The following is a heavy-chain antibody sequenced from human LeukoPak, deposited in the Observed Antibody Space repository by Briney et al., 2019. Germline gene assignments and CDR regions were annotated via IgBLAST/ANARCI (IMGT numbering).Heavy chain of an antibody. CDR2: INPNSGGT. Sequence: ASVKVSCKASGYTFTGYYMHWVRQAPGRGLEWMGWINPNSGGTNYAQKFQGRVTMTRDTSISTAYMELSSLRSEDTAVYYCAREPESSGWYGNYFDYWGQGTLVTVSS. CDR3: AREPESSGWYGNYFDY. CDR1: GYTFTGYY. V-gene: IGHV1-2*02. D-gene: IGHD6-19*01. J-gene: IGHJ4*02.